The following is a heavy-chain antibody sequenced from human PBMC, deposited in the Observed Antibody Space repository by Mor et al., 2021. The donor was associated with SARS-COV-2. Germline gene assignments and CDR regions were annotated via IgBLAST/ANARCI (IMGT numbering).Heavy chain of an antibody. D-gene: IGHD3-22*01. V-gene: IGHV3-53*01. Sequence: YADSVKGRYTISRDNSKNTLYLQMNSLRAEDTAVYYCARDYRRGYYDSSGYYYVYWGQGTLVTVSS. CDR3: ARDYRRGYYDSSGYYYVY. J-gene: IGHJ4*02.